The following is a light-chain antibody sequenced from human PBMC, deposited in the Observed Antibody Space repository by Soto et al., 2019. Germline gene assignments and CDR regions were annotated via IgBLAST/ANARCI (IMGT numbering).Light chain of an antibody. J-gene: IGKJ3*01. V-gene: IGKV1-27*01. CDR3: EKDNSAPFT. CDR1: QDISNF. Sequence: DIQLTQSPSSLSASVGDRVTITCRASQDISNFLVWFQQKPGKVPNLLIYGASTLQSGVPSRFSGSGSGTDFTLTISSLQPEDVATYVDEKDNSAPFTFGPGTTVDSK. CDR2: GAS.